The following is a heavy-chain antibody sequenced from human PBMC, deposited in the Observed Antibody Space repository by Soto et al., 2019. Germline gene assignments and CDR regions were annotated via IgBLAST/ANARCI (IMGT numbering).Heavy chain of an antibody. D-gene: IGHD1-26*01. Sequence: QVHLQESGPGLVKPSETLSLTCTVSGVSIRSYYWSGMRQPPGKGLEWIGYIYYSGSTNYNPSLKSLVTMTVDTSKNQLSLRLSAVTAADTAVYYGAKGGAQISSLTTFDYWGQGTLVTVSS. CDR3: AKGGAQISSLTTFDY. CDR1: GVSIRSYY. CDR2: IYYSGST. J-gene: IGHJ4*02. V-gene: IGHV4-59*01.